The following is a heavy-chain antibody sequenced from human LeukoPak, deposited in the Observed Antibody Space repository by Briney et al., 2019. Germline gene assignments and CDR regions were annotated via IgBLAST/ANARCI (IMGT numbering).Heavy chain of an antibody. Sequence: GASVKVSCKASGYTFTGYYMHWVRQAPGQGLEWMGWINPNSGGTNYAQKFQGRVTMTRDTSISTAYMELSRLRSDDTAVYYCARGSILRGSYPGDWFDPWGQGTLVTVSS. J-gene: IGHJ5*02. CDR3: ARGSILRGSYPGDWFDP. CDR2: INPNSGGT. CDR1: GYTFTGYY. D-gene: IGHD1-26*01. V-gene: IGHV1-2*02.